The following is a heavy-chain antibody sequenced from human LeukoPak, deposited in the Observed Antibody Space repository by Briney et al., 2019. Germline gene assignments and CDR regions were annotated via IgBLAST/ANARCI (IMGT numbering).Heavy chain of an antibody. CDR1: GGSISSGSYH. J-gene: IGHJ4*02. D-gene: IGHD6-19*01. CDR2: IYTSGST. CDR3: ARGAAVAGTKPEYFDY. V-gene: IGHV4-61*02. Sequence: PSETLSLTCTVSGGSISSGSYHWSWIRQPAGKGLEWIGRIYTSGSTNYNPSLKSRVTMSVDTSKNQFSLKLSSVTAADTAVYYCARGAAVAGTKPEYFDYWGQGTLVTVSS.